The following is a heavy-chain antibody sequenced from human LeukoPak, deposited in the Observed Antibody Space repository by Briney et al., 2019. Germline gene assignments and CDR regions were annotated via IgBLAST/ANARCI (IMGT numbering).Heavy chain of an antibody. Sequence: PGGSLRLSCAASGFTFSSHEMNWVRQAPGKGLEWVSYISSSGSTIYYADSVKGRFTISRDNAKNSLYLQMNSLRAEDTAVYYCARIPAYYYDSSGPLWGQGTLVTVSS. CDR2: ISSSGSTI. CDR1: GFTFSSHE. CDR3: ARIPAYYYDSSGPL. D-gene: IGHD3-22*01. J-gene: IGHJ4*02. V-gene: IGHV3-48*03.